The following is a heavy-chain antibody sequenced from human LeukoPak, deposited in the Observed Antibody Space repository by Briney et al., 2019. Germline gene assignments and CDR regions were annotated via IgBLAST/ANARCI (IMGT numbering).Heavy chain of an antibody. J-gene: IGHJ5*02. CDR1: GYTFTSYG. CDR2: IKPSGGST. V-gene: IGHV1-46*01. Sequence: ASVKVSCKASGYTFTSYGISWVRQAPGQGLEWMGIIKPSGGSTSYAQKFQGRVTMTRDTSTSTVYMELSSLRSEDTAVYYCARGDYDFWSGYQNWFDPWGQGTLVTVSS. D-gene: IGHD3-3*01. CDR3: ARGDYDFWSGYQNWFDP.